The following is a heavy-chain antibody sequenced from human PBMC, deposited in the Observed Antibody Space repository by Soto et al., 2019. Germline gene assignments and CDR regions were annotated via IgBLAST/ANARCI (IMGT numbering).Heavy chain of an antibody. CDR2: IYHSGST. CDR3: ARDLWGYCGTDCYPLDV. Sequence: PSETLSLTCAVSGGSISSSYWWSWVRQPPGKGLEWIGEIYHSGSTNYNPSLKSRITISVDMSKNQFSLKLNSVTAADTAVYYCARDLWGYCGTDCYPLDVWGQGTTVTV. CDR1: GGSISSSYW. V-gene: IGHV4-4*02. J-gene: IGHJ6*02. D-gene: IGHD2-21*02.